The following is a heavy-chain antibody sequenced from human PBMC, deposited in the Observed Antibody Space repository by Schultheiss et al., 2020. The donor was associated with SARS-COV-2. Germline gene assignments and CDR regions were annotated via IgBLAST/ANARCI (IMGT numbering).Heavy chain of an antibody. J-gene: IGHJ5*02. D-gene: IGHD3-10*01. CDR3: ARDGPRWGSITMVQGVISGGWFDP. Sequence: SETLSLTCAVSGYSISSGYYWGWIRQPPGKGLEWIGYIYYSGSTYYNPSLKSRVTISVDTSKNQFSLKLSSVTAADTAVYYCARDGPRWGSITMVQGVISGGWFDPWGQGTLVTVSS. CDR1: GYSISSGYY. CDR2: IYYSGST. V-gene: IGHV4-38-2*02.